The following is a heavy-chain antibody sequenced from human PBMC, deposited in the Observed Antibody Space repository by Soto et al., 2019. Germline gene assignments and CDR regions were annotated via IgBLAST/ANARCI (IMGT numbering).Heavy chain of an antibody. CDR1: GYSFTSYW. J-gene: IGHJ4*02. D-gene: IGHD6-19*01. V-gene: IGHV5-51*01. CDR3: ARHPKDISGYRYLDY. Sequence: GESLKISCKGSGYSFTSYWIGWVRQMPWKGLEWMGIIYPGDSDTRYSPSFQGQVTISADKSISTAYLQWSSLKASDTAIYYCARHPKDISGYRYLDYWGQGALVTVSS. CDR2: IYPGDSDT.